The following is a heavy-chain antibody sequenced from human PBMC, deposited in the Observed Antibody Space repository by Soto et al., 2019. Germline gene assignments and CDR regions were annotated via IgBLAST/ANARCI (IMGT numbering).Heavy chain of an antibody. CDR1: GFSFSTYN. D-gene: IGHD2-15*01. Sequence: SLRLSCAASGFSFSTYNMDWVRQAPGKGPEWIAYISTTSFTIYYADSVKGRFTISRDNDRNSLYLEMNSLRDEDTAVYYCARDRCYDGTCYSASDSWGQGTLVTVSS. CDR3: ARDRCYDGTCYSASDS. V-gene: IGHV3-48*02. J-gene: IGHJ5*01. CDR2: ISTTSFTI.